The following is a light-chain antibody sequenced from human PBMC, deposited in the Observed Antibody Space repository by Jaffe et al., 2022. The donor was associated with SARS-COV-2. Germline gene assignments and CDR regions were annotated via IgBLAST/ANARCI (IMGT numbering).Light chain of an antibody. CDR1: QNVRSD. CDR3: QQYDRWPVT. V-gene: IGKV3-15*01. CDR2: AAS. Sequence: EIVMTQSPATLSVSPGDRATLSCRASQNVRSDLGWYQQKPGQAPRLLIYAASTRATGIPARFSGSGSGTEFTLTISSLQSEDFAVYYCQQYDRWPVTFGQGTKVEVK. J-gene: IGKJ1*01.